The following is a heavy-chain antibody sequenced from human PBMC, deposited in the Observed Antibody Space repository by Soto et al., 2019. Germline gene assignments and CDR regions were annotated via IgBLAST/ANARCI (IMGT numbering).Heavy chain of an antibody. D-gene: IGHD6-13*01. CDR1: GYTFTSYA. J-gene: IGHJ4*02. CDR3: ARGIAPYYFDY. Sequence: QVQLVQSGAEEKKPGASVKVSCKASGYTFTSYAMHWVRQAPGQRLEWMGWINAGNGNTKYSQKFQGRVTITRDTPASTAYMELSSLRSEDTAGYYCARGIAPYYFDYWGQGTLVTVSS. CDR2: INAGNGNT. V-gene: IGHV1-3*05.